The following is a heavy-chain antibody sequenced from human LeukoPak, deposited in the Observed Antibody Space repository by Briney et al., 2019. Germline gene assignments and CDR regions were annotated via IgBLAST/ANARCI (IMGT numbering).Heavy chain of an antibody. CDR1: GFTFSYYA. CDR3: AKDRDSSQFYYYMDV. Sequence: PGGSLRLSCAASGFTFSYYAMNWVRQAPGKGLEWVSAISGSGGSSYYADSVKGRFTISRDNSKNTLYLQMNSLRAEDTAVYYCAKDRDSSQFYYYMDVWGKGTTVTVSS. D-gene: IGHD6-13*01. CDR2: ISGSGGSS. V-gene: IGHV3-23*01. J-gene: IGHJ6*03.